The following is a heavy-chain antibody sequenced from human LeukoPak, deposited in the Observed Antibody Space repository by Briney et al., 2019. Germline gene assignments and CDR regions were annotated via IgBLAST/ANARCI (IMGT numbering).Heavy chain of an antibody. Sequence: ASVKVSCKASGGTFISYAVSWVRQAPGQGLEWMGRIIPNLGIANYAQKFQGRVTITADKSTSTAYMELSSLRSEDTAVYYCAREGYSSGWYPWGQGTLVTVSS. V-gene: IGHV1-69*04. D-gene: IGHD6-19*01. CDR3: AREGYSSGWYP. CDR1: GGTFISYA. J-gene: IGHJ4*02. CDR2: IIPNLGIA.